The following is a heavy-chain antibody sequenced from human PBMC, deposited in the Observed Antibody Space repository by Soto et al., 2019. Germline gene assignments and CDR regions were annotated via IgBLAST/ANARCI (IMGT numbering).Heavy chain of an antibody. CDR2: IYSGGGT. D-gene: IGHD6-13*01. V-gene: IGHV3-66*01. CDR1: GFTVRSNY. Sequence: EVQLVESGGGLVQPGGSMRLPCAASGFTVRSNYMSWVRQAPGKGLEWVSIIYSGGGTYYADSVKGRFTISRDESKNTLYRQMNSLRDDDTAVYYCAGDRGSSSWYYYWGQGTLVTVSS. J-gene: IGHJ4*02. CDR3: AGDRGSSSWYYY.